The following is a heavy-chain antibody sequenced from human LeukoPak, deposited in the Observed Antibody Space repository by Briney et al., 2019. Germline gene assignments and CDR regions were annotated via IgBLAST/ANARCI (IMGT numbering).Heavy chain of an antibody. CDR2: ISSNGGST. CDR3: ARDCKPTVTYYYYYYMDV. Sequence: GGSLRLSCAASGFTFSSYAMHWVRQAPGKGLEYVSAISSNGGSTYYANSVKGRFTISRDNSKNTLYLQMGSLRAEDMAVYYCARDCKPTVTYYYYYYMDVWGKGTTVTVSS. CDR1: GFTFSSYA. V-gene: IGHV3-64*01. J-gene: IGHJ6*03. D-gene: IGHD4-17*01.